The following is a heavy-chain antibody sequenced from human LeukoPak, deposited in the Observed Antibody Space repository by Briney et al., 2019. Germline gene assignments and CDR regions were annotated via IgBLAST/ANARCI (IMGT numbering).Heavy chain of an antibody. CDR1: GFTFSSYE. Sequence: GGSLRLSCAASGFTFSSYEMNWVRQAPGKGLEWVSAISGSGGSTYYADSVKGRFTISRDNSKNTLYLQMNSLRAEDTAVYYCAKDGHGSGYHDAFDIWGQGTMVTVSS. D-gene: IGHD5-12*01. J-gene: IGHJ3*02. CDR2: ISGSGGST. V-gene: IGHV3-23*01. CDR3: AKDGHGSGYHDAFDI.